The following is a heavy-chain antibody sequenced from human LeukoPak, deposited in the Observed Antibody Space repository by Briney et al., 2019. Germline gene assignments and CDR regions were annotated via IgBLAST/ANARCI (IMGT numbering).Heavy chain of an antibody. Sequence: GGSLRLSCAASGLTFSTYAMRWIRQAPGKGLEWVSSIGGGGTTSYADSVKGRFTISRDLSKITVYLQMNSLRAEDTAVYYCAQDRGARYPFGMDVWGQGTTVSVSS. J-gene: IGHJ6*02. CDR2: IGGGGTT. D-gene: IGHD2-2*01. V-gene: IGHV3-23*01. CDR1: GLTFSTYA. CDR3: AQDRGARYPFGMDV.